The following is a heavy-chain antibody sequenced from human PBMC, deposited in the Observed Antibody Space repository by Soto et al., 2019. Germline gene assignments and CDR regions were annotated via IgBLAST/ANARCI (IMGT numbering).Heavy chain of an antibody. Sequence: SATLSLTCTVSGGSISSYYWSWIRQPPGKGLEWIGYIYYSGSTNYNPSLKSRVTISVDTSKNQFSLKLSSVTAADTAVYYCARGPTVAGTFDYWGQGTLVTVSS. CDR3: ARGPTVAGTFDY. D-gene: IGHD6-19*01. V-gene: IGHV4-59*01. J-gene: IGHJ4*02. CDR1: GGSISSYY. CDR2: IYYSGST.